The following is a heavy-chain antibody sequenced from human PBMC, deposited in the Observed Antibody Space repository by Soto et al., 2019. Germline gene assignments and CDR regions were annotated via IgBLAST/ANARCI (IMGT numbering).Heavy chain of an antibody. V-gene: IGHV1-18*01. CDR3: AREVGRGLDP. CDR2: ISAYNGNT. J-gene: IGHJ5*02. D-gene: IGHD2-15*01. Sequence: QVQLVQSGAEVKNPGASVKVSCQASGYIFMSYGLSWVRQAPGQGLEWMGWISAYNGNTVYAQKLQGRVTMTTDTSTRTAYMELRSLRSDDTAVYYCAREVGRGLDPWGQGTLVIVSS. CDR1: GYIFMSYG.